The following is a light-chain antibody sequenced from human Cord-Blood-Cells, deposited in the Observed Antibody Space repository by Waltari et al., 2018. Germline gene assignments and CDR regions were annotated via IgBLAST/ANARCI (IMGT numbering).Light chain of an antibody. V-gene: IGLV3-1*01. CDR2: QVS. CDR1: DLGYKY. J-gene: IGLJ2*01. CDR3: QAWDSSTVV. Sequence: SYELTQPPSVSVSPGQTASITCSGDDLGYKYACWYHQKPGQSPVLVIYQVSKRPSGIPERFSGSNSGNTATLTISGTQALDEADYYCQAWDSSTVVFGGGTKLTVL.